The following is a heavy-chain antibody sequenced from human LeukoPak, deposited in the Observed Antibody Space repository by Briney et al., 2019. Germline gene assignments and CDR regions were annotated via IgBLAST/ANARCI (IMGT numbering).Heavy chain of an antibody. CDR1: GGSISDNSYY. CDR3: ARSVSAYYDFWRP. J-gene: IGHJ5*02. Sequence: PSETLSLTCTVSGGSISDNSYYWGWIRQPPGKGLEWIESMSYSGNTYYNPSLTSRVTISVDTPKNQFSLSLSSVTAADTAVYYCARSVSAYYDFWRPWGQGTLVSVSS. V-gene: IGHV4-39*01. D-gene: IGHD3-3*01. CDR2: MSYSGNT.